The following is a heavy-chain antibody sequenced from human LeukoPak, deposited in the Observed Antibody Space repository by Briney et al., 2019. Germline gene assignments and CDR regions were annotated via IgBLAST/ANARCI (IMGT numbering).Heavy chain of an antibody. CDR2: INHSGST. CDR1: GGSFSGYY. J-gene: IGHJ4*02. CDR3: ARTETYSSGWYDPFFDY. V-gene: IGHV4-34*01. Sequence: SETLSLTCAVYGGSFSGYYWSWIRQPPGKGLEWIGEINHSGSTNYNPSLKSRVTISVDTSKNQFSLKLSSVTAADTAVYYCARTETYSSGWYDPFFDYWGQGILVTVSS. D-gene: IGHD6-19*01.